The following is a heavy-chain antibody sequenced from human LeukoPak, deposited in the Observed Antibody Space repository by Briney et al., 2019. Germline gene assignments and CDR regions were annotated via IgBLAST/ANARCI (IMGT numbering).Heavy chain of an antibody. CDR2: ISYDGSNK. D-gene: IGHD2-15*01. J-gene: IGHJ6*04. CDR3: SMELLRDYYYGMDV. V-gene: IGHV3-30*03. CDR1: GFTFSSYG. Sequence: GGSPRLSCAASGFTFSSYGMHWVRQAPGKGLEWVAVISYDGSNKYYADSVKGRFTISRDNSKNTLYLQMNSLRAEDTAVYYCSMELLRDYYYGMDVWGKGTTVTVSS.